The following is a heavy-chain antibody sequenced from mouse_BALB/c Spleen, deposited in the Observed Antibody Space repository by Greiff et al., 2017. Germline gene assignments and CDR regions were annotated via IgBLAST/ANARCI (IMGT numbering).Heavy chain of an antibody. CDR1: GFTFTGYY. V-gene: IGHV7-3*02. Sequence: EVQVVESGGGLVQPGGSLRLSCATSGFTFTGYYMSWVRQPPGKALEWLGFIRNKADGYTTEYSAYVKGRFTTSKDNTQSILYLQMNTLRAEESANYYSAKDPVIAYGAMDYWGQGTSVTVSS. CDR2: IRNKADGYTT. J-gene: IGHJ4*01. D-gene: IGHD1-1*01. CDR3: AKDPVIAYGAMDY.